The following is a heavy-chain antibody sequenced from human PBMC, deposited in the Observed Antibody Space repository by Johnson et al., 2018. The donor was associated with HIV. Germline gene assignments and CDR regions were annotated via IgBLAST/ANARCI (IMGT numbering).Heavy chain of an antibody. J-gene: IGHJ3*02. CDR2: IKQDGSET. V-gene: IGHV3-7*01. Sequence: VQLVESGGGLVQPGGSLRLSCVASGFISSNFWLTWVRQAPGKGPEWVANIKQDGSETYYVASVKGRFTISRDNAKNSLYLQMNSLRGEDAAMYDCARYPIRDDAFDIWGQGTRVTVSS. CDR1: GFISSNFW. CDR3: ARYPIRDDAFDI.